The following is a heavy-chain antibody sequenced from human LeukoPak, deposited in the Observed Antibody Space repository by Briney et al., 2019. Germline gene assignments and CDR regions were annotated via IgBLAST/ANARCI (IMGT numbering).Heavy chain of an antibody. D-gene: IGHD5-24*01. CDR1: GFTFSSYS. Sequence: GGSLRLSCAASGFTFSSYSMNWVRQAPGKGLEWVSSISSSSSSYIYYADSVKGRFTISRDNAKNSPYLQMNSLRAEDTAVYYCAREGRDGYNYNYWGQGTLVTVSS. CDR3: AREGRDGYNYNY. CDR2: ISSSSSSYI. V-gene: IGHV3-21*01. J-gene: IGHJ4*02.